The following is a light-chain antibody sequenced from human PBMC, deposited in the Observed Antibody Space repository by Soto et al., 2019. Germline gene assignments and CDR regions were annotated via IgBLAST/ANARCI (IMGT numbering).Light chain of an antibody. V-gene: IGLV7-43*01. J-gene: IGLJ2*01. CDR2: STS. CDR3: LLYYGGAQPAV. CDR1: TGAVTSGHY. Sequence: QTVVTQEPSLTVSPGGTVTLTCASSTGAVTSGHYPNWFQQKPGQAPRTLIYSTSKKHSWTPALVSGSLLGGKAALTLSGVQPEDEAEYYCLLYYGGAQPAVFGGGTKLTVL.